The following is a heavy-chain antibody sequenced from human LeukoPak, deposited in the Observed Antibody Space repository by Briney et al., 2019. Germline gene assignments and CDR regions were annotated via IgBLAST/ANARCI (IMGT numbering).Heavy chain of an antibody. Sequence: GGSLRLSCAASGFTFSSYWMSWVRQAPGKGLEWVANIKQDGGEKFYVDSVKGRFTISRDNAKNSLYLQMNSLRAEDTAVYYCAKDSRYCSSTSCYTVDWGQGTLVTVSS. V-gene: IGHV3-7*01. CDR3: AKDSRYCSSTSCYTVD. CDR1: GFTFSSYW. J-gene: IGHJ4*02. CDR2: IKQDGGEK. D-gene: IGHD2-2*02.